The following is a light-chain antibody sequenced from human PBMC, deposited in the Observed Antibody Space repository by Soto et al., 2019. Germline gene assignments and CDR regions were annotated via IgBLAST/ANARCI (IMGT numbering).Light chain of an antibody. V-gene: IGKV1-39*01. J-gene: IGKJ2*01. Sequence: DIQMTQSPSSLSASVGDRVTITCRASQTISTYLNWYQQKPGKAPKHLIYAASTLQSGVPSRFSGSGSGTDFTLTINSLQPEDFATYYCQQSHGIPYTFGQGTKLEIK. CDR2: AAS. CDR3: QQSHGIPYT. CDR1: QTISTY.